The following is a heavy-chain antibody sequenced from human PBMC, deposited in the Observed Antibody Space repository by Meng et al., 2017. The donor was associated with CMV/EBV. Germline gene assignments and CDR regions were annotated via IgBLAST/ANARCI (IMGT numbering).Heavy chain of an antibody. CDR2: ISSGSTI. D-gene: IGHD3-3*01. J-gene: IGHJ6*02. CDR3: ARARERITIFGVVTYFGMDV. CDR1: GFTFSSYE. Sequence: GESLKISCAASGFTFSSYEMNWVRQAPGKGLEWVSYISSGSTIYYADSVKGRFTISRDNAKNSLYLQMNSLRAEDTAVYYCARARERITIFGVVTYFGMDVWGQGTTVTVSS. V-gene: IGHV3-48*03.